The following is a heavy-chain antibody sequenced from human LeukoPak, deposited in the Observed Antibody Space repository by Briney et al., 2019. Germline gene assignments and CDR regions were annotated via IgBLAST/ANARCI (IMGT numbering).Heavy chain of an antibody. CDR2: IYTSGGT. V-gene: IGHV4-4*07. CDR1: GGSISSYY. J-gene: IGHJ4*02. Sequence: SETLSLTCTVSGGSISSYYWSWIRQPAGKGLEWIGRIYTSGGTNYNPSLKSQVTMSVDTSKNQFSLKLSSVTAADTAVYYCARENSVYDFWSGYSYYFDYWGQGTLVTVSS. CDR3: ARENSVYDFWSGYSYYFDY. D-gene: IGHD3-3*01.